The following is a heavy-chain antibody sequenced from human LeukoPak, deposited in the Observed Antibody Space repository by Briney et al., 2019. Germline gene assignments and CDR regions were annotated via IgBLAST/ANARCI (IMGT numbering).Heavy chain of an antibody. CDR2: IYYSGST. Sequence: PETLSLTCTVSGGSISSYYWSWIRQTPGKGLEWIGYIYYSGSTNYNPSLNSRVTMSVDTSKNQFSLNLNSVAAADTAVYYCARGYSSSWLGKFDYWGQGTLVTVSS. CDR3: ARGYSSSWLGKFDY. CDR1: GGSISSYY. J-gene: IGHJ4*02. D-gene: IGHD6-13*01. V-gene: IGHV4-59*01.